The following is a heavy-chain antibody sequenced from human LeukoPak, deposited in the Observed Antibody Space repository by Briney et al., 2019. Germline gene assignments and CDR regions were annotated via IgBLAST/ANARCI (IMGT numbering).Heavy chain of an antibody. CDR3: AKAERFSGTKTPDY. V-gene: IGHV3-23*01. J-gene: IGHJ4*02. Sequence: GGSLRLSCAASGFTFSSYAMSWVRQAPGNGLEWVSAISGSGRATYYADSVKGRFTISRDNSKSTLLLQMNSLRAEDTAVYYCAKAERFSGTKTPDYWGQGTLVTVSS. CDR2: ISGSGRAT. CDR1: GFTFSSYA. D-gene: IGHD1-26*01.